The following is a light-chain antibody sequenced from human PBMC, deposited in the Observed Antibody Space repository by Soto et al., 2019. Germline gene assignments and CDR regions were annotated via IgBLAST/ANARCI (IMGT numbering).Light chain of an antibody. CDR3: CSYAGRNCYV. CDR2: DVT. CDR1: SNDVGGYNY. V-gene: IGLV2-11*01. J-gene: IGLJ1*01. Sequence: QSALTQPRSVSGSPGQSVTISCIGTSNDVGGYNYVAWYQQHAGKAPKLMIYDVTKRPSGVPDRFSGSKSDNTASLTISGLQAEDDADYYCCSYAGRNCYVFGTGTKVTVL.